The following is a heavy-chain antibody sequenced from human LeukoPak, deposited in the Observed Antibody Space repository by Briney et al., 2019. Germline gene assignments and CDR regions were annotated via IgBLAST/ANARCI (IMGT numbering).Heavy chain of an antibody. CDR2: ITNNGGST. CDR1: GFTFSTYA. J-gene: IGHJ4*02. CDR3: GRVGPYSSSWSPFDY. V-gene: IGHV3-64*01. D-gene: IGHD6-13*01. Sequence: GGSLRLSCVASGFTFSTYAMRWVRQAPGKGLEYVSAITNNGGSTYYANSVKGRFTISRDNSKNTLYLQMGSLRAEDLAIYYCGRVGPYSSSWSPFDYWGQGTLVTVSS.